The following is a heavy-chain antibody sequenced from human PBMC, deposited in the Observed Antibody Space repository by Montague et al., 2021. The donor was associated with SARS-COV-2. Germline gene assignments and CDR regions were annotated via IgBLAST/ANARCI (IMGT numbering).Heavy chain of an antibody. CDR2: IYYSGST. CDR1: GGSINSGGYY. CDR3: ARVHFVSSGWYPDAFDI. V-gene: IGHV4-31*03. D-gene: IGHD6-19*01. Sequence: TLSLTCTVSGGSINSGGYYWSWIRQHPGKGLEWIGYIYYSGSTYYNPSLKSRLTISVDTSKNQFSLKLSSVTAADTAVYYCARVHFVSSGWYPDAFDIWGPGNPGHRLL. J-gene: IGHJ3*02.